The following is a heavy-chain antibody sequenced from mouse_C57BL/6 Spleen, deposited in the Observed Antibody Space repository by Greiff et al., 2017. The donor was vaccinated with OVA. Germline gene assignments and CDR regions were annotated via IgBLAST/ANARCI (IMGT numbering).Heavy chain of an antibody. D-gene: IGHD2-4*01. CDR2: IRNKANNHAT. V-gene: IGHV6-6*01. CDR3: TTDYDRGGFDY. CDR1: GFTFSDAW. J-gene: IGHJ2*01. Sequence: DVKLVESGGGLVQPGGSMKLSCAASGFTFSDAWMDWVRQSPEQGLEWVAEIRNKANNHATYYAESVKGRFTISRDDSKSSVYLQMNSLRAEDAGIYYCTTDYDRGGFDYWGQGTTLTVSS.